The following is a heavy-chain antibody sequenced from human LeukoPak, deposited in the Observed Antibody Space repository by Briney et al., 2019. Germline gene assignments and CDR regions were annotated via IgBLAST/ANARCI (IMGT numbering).Heavy chain of an antibody. CDR2: IYYSGST. CDR1: GGSISSSSYY. CDR3: ARGWNSGNFWY. J-gene: IGHJ4*02. V-gene: IGHV4-39*01. D-gene: IGHD1-26*01. Sequence: SSETLSLTCTVSGGSISSSSYYWGWIRQPPGKGLEWIGSIYYSGSTYYNPSLKSRVTISVDTSKNQFSLQLTSVTPEDTAVYYCARGWNSGNFWYWGQGTLVTVSS.